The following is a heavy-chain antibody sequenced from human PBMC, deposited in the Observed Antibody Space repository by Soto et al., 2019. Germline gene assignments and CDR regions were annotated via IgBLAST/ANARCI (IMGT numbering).Heavy chain of an antibody. CDR1: GYTFTSYG. CDR2: ISAYNGNT. Sequence: ASVKVSCKASGYTFTSYGISWVRQAPGQGLEWMGWISAYNGNTNYAQKLQGRVTMTTDTSTSTAYMELRSLRSDDTAVYYCARDQWLVPEYYYYYYGMDVWGQGTTVTVSS. CDR3: ARDQWLVPEYYYYYYGMDV. D-gene: IGHD6-19*01. J-gene: IGHJ6*02. V-gene: IGHV1-18*01.